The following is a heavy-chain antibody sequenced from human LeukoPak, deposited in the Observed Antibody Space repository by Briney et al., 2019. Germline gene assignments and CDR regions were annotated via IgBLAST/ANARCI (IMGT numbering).Heavy chain of an antibody. CDR2: IYYSGSI. V-gene: IGHV4-59*01. CDR3: ARGWGYFDY. J-gene: IGHJ4*02. D-gene: IGHD7-27*01. CDR1: GGSINNYY. Sequence: SETLSLTCTVSGGSINNYYWSWIRQPPGKGLEWIGYIYYSGSINYNPSLKSRVTISVDTSKNQFSLKLSSVTAADTAVYYCARGWGYFDYWGQGTLVTVSS.